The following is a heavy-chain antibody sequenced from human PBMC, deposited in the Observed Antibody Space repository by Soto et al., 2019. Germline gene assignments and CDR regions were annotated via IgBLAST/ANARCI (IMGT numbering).Heavy chain of an antibody. CDR2: INHSGST. J-gene: IGHJ5*02. CDR3: ARGRYGSGWYRWGDWFDP. Sequence: SESLSLTCAAYGVSFSGYYWSWIRQAPGKGLEWIGEINHSGSTNYNPSLKRGVTISIDTSKSQFAVKVSSVTEADEGVYYCARGRYGSGWYRWGDWFDPWGPGTLVA. CDR1: GVSFSGYY. D-gene: IGHD6-19*01. V-gene: IGHV4-34*01.